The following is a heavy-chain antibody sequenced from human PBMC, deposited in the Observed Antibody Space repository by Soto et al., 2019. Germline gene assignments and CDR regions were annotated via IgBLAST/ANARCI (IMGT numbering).Heavy chain of an antibody. J-gene: IGHJ3*02. CDR2: IYYSGST. CDR3: ARYSSSSAAFDI. Sequence: SETLSLTCTVSGGSISSYYWSWIRQPPGKGLEWIGYIYYSGSTNYNPSLKSRVTISVDTSKNQFSLKLSSVTAADTAVYYCARYSSSSAAFDIWGQGTMVTVSS. CDR1: GGSISSYY. D-gene: IGHD6-6*01. V-gene: IGHV4-59*01.